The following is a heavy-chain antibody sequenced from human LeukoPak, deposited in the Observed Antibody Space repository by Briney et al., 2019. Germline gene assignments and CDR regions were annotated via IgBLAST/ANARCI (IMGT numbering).Heavy chain of an antibody. D-gene: IGHD6-19*01. V-gene: IGHV4-39*01. J-gene: IGHJ4*02. CDR2: INHSGST. CDR3: ARHPEQWLARYFDY. Sequence: PSETLSLTCTVSGGSVSTSSYCWGWIRQPPGKGLEWIGEINHSGSTNYNPSLKSRVTISVDTSKNQFSLKLSSVTAADTAVYYCARHPEQWLARYFDYWGQGTLVTVSS. CDR1: GGSVSTSSYC.